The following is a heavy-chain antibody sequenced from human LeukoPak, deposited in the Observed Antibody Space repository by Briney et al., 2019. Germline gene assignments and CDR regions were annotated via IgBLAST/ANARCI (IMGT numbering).Heavy chain of an antibody. J-gene: IGHJ3*02. CDR2: INPSGGST. V-gene: IGHV1-46*01. CDR3: ARAGILLWFGELLSRDAFDI. CDR1: GYTFTSYG. Sequence: ASVKVSCKASGYTFTSYGISWVRQAPGQGLEWMGIINPSGGSTSYAQKFQGRVTMTRDMSTSTVYMELSSLRSEDTAVYYCARAGILLWFGELLSRDAFDIWGQGTMVTVSS. D-gene: IGHD3-10*01.